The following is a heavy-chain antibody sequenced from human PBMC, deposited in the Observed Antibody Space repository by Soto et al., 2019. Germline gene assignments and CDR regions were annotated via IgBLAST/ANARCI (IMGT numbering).Heavy chain of an antibody. CDR3: ARVDIVVVQAAPRLYGMDV. D-gene: IGHD2-2*01. J-gene: IGHJ6*02. CDR1: GGSFRGYY. CDR2: ISDGGST. V-gene: IGHV4-34*01. Sequence: PSETLSLTCAVYGGSFRGYYWSWIRQPPGKGLEWIGEISDGGSTNYNPSLKSRVTISVDTSKNQFSLKLSSVTAADTAVYYCARVDIVVVQAAPRLYGMDVWGQGNTVTVSS.